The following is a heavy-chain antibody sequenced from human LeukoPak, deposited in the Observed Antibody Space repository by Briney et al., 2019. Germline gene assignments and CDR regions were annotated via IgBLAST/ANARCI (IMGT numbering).Heavy chain of an antibody. CDR1: GGSFSGYY. Sequence: PSETLSLTCAVYGGSFSGYYWTWIRQPPGKGLEWIGEINHSGSTNYNPPLKSRVTISVDKSKNQFSLKLSSVTAADTAVYYCARGLTGENFDYWGQGTLVTVSS. CDR2: INHSGST. V-gene: IGHV4-34*01. J-gene: IGHJ4*02. D-gene: IGHD7-27*01. CDR3: ARGLTGENFDY.